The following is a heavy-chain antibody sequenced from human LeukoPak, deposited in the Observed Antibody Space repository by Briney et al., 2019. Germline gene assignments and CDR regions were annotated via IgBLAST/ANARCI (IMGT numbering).Heavy chain of an antibody. V-gene: IGHV4-34*01. CDR2: INHSGST. J-gene: IGHJ4*02. Sequence: SETLSLTCAVYGGSFSGYYWSWIRQPPGKGLEWIGEINHSGSTNYNPSLKSRVTISVDTSKNQFSLKLSSVTAADTAVYYCARRRTGSFDYWGQGTLVTVSS. CDR1: GGSFSGYY. CDR3: ARRRTGSFDY. D-gene: IGHD1-14*01.